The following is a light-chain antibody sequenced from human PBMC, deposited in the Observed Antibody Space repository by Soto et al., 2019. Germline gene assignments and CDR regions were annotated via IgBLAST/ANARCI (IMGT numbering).Light chain of an antibody. J-gene: IGKJ1*01. CDR2: KAS. CDR3: QEYDTYST. CDR1: QSISSW. Sequence: DLQMTQSPSTLSASVGDRVTITCRASQSISSWLAWYQQKPGKAPKLLIYKASILESGVPSRFSGGGSGTEFTFTISSLQPDDFATYYGQEYDTYSTFGQGTKVDIK. V-gene: IGKV1-5*03.